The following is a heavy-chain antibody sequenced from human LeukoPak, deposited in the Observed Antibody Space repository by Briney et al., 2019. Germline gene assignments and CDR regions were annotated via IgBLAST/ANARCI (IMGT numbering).Heavy chain of an antibody. CDR3: ARGKYGSGYDY. CDR1: GFTFSSYS. V-gene: IGHV3-48*04. J-gene: IGHJ4*02. CDR2: ISSSSTI. D-gene: IGHD3-10*01. Sequence: GGSLRLSCAASGFTFSSYSMNWVRQAPGKGLEWVSYISSSSTIYYADSVKGRFTISRDNAKNSLYLQMNSLRAEDTAVYYCARGKYGSGYDYWGQGTLVTVSS.